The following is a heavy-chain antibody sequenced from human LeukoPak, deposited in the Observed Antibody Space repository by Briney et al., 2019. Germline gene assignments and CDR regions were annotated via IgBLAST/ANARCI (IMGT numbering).Heavy chain of an antibody. CDR1: GGSINDSS. CDR2: IYQSGRT. J-gene: IGHJ4*02. CDR3: ARVGTYYRSLDS. V-gene: IGHV4-59*01. Sequence: SETLSLTCTVSGGSINDSSWNWIRKPPGQGLEWIGYIYQSGRTNYNPFLKSRVTISLDTSKNQFALKLRSVTAADTAVYYCARVGTYYRSLDSWGQGTLVTVSS. D-gene: IGHD3-10*01.